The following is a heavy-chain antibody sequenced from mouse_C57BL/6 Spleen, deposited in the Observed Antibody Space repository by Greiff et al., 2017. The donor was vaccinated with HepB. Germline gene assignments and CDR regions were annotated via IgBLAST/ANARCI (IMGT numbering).Heavy chain of an antibody. CDR1: GYTFTSYG. D-gene: IGHD2-3*01. J-gene: IGHJ3*01. Sequence: QVQLQQSGAELARPGASVKLSCKASGYTFTSYGISWVKQRTGQGLEWIGEIYPRSGNTYYNEKFKGKATLTADKSSSTAYMELRSLQSEDSAVYFCARSSDVYSFAYWGQGTLVTVSA. V-gene: IGHV1-81*01. CDR2: IYPRSGNT. CDR3: ARSSDVYSFAY.